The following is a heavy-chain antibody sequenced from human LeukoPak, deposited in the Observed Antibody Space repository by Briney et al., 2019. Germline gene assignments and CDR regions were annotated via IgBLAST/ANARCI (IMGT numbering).Heavy chain of an antibody. D-gene: IGHD2-15*01. CDR1: GFTFSSYW. CDR2: INHSGST. J-gene: IGHJ6*03. V-gene: IGHV4-34*01. Sequence: PGGSLRLSCAASGFTFSSYWMSWVRQAPGKGLEWIGEINHSGSTNYNPSLKSRVTISVDTSKNQFSLKLSSVTAADTAVYYCARVGYCSGGSCYPGLLSYYYYMDVWGKGTTVTISS. CDR3: ARVGYCSGGSCYPGLLSYYYYMDV.